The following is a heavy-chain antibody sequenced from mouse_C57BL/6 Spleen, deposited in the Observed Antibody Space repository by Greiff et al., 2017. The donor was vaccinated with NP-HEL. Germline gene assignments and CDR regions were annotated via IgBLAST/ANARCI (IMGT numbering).Heavy chain of an antibody. V-gene: IGHV1-81*01. CDR2: IYPRSGNT. CDR3: ARERAQALLAY. CDR1: GYTFTSYG. D-gene: IGHD3-2*02. Sequence: QVQLQQSGAELARPGASVKLSCKASGYTFTSYGISWVKQRTGQGLEWIGEIYPRSGNTYYNEKFKGKATLTADKSSSTAYMELRSLTSEDSAVYFCARERAQALLAYWGQGTLVTVSA. J-gene: IGHJ3*01.